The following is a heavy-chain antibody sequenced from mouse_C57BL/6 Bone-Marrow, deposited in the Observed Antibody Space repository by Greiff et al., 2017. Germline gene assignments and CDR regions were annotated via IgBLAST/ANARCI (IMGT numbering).Heavy chain of an antibody. J-gene: IGHJ1*03. CDR3: ARRVYGSYWYFDV. V-gene: IGHV5-16*02. CDR2: INYDGSST. CDR1: GFTFSDYY. Sequence: EVQLVESEGGLVQPGSSMKLSCTASGFTFSDYYMAWVRQVPEKGLEWVANINYDGSSTYYLDSLKSRFIISRDNAKNILYLQMSSLKSEDTATYYCARRVYGSYWYFDVWGTGTTVTVSS. D-gene: IGHD1-1*01.